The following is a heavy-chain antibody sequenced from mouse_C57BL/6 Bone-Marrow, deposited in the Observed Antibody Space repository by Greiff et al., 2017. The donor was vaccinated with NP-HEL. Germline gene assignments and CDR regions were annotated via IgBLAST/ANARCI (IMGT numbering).Heavy chain of an antibody. CDR3: ARMAAMDY. Sequence: VQLQQPGAELVRPGTSVKLSCKASGYTFTSYWMHWVKQRPGQGLAWIGVIDPSDSYTNYNQKFKGKATLTVDTSSSTAYMQLSSLTSEASAVYYCARMAAMDYWGQGTSVTVSS. D-gene: IGHD6-1*01. CDR2: IDPSDSYT. CDR1: GYTFTSYW. J-gene: IGHJ4*01. V-gene: IGHV1-59*01.